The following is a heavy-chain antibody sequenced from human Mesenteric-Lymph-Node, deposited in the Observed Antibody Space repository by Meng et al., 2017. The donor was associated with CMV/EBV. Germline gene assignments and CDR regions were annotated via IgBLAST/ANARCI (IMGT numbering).Heavy chain of an antibody. CDR2: MNPASGGV. J-gene: IGHJ5*01. D-gene: IGHD2-2*01. V-gene: IGHV1-2*02. CDR3: ARGFSTSWFDS. CDR1: GYTFTTTY. Sequence: SCKSSGYTFTTTYIHWVRQAPGQGLEWLAWMNPASGGVKYTQKFQGRVTMTRDTSISTAYMELSSLTSDDTAVYYCARGFSTSWFDSWGQGTLVTVSS.